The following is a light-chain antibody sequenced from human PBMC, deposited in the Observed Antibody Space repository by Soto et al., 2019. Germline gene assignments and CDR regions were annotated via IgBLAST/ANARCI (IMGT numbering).Light chain of an antibody. J-gene: IGKJ1*01. CDR3: QQYGGSTRT. CDR2: GAS. Sequence: IVLTQSPGTLSLSPGERATLXXXASQSVTTQLAWYQQKPGQAPRLIIHGASSRATGVPDRITGSGSGTDFTLSISRLEPEDFAVYYCQQYGGSTRTFGQGTKVDIK. CDR1: QSVTTQ. V-gene: IGKV3-20*01.